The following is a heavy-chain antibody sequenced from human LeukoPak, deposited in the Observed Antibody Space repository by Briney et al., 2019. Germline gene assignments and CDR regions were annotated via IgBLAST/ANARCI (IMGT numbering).Heavy chain of an antibody. CDR1: GFTFSSYA. D-gene: IGHD6-19*01. Sequence: GGSLRLSCAASGFTFSSYAMHWVRQAPGKGLEWVAVISYDGSNKYYADSVKGRFTISRDNSKNTLYLQMNSLRAEDTAVYYCARDNPAVAGNPFDYWGQGTLVTVSS. CDR3: ARDNPAVAGNPFDY. J-gene: IGHJ4*02. V-gene: IGHV3-30-3*01. CDR2: ISYDGSNK.